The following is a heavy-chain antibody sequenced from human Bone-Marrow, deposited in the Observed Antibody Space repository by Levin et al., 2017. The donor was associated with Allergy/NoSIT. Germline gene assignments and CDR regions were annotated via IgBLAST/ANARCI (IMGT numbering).Heavy chain of an antibody. Sequence: PGGSLRLSCAASGFSFSNYWMSWVRQAPGKGLEWVANIKEDGSGKYYVDSVKGRFTISRDNAKNSLYLQMNSLRAEDTAVYFCSRAEDYWGQGTLVTVSS. CDR3: SRAEDY. CDR1: GFSFSNYW. J-gene: IGHJ4*02. V-gene: IGHV3-7*01. CDR2: IKEDGSGK.